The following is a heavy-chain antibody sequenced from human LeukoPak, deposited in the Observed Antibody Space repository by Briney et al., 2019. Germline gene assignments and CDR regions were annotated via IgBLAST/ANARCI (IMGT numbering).Heavy chain of an antibody. D-gene: IGHD3-22*01. CDR3: ARLESYDSPLAY. V-gene: IGHV4-39*01. J-gene: IGHJ4*02. CDR2: IYYSGST. Sequence: SETLSLTCTVSGDSITTSSYYWGWIRQPPGKGLEWIGNIYYSGSTYYNPSLKSRVTISVDTSKNQFSLWLSSVTAADTAVYYCARLESYDSPLAYWGQGTLVTVSS. CDR1: GDSITTSSYY.